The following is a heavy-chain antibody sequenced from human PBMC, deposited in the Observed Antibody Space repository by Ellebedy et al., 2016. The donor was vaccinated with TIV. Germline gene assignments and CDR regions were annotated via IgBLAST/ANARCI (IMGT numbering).Heavy chain of an antibody. CDR3: ARARDDDSSGYLVDY. CDR1: GGSISISSHY. J-gene: IGHJ4*02. V-gene: IGHV4-39*07. D-gene: IGHD3-22*01. CDR2: IHYTGNT. Sequence: SETLSLXCTVSGGSISISSHYWGWVRQPPGRGLEWIGSIHYTGNTYYSPSLRSRVTVSVDTSNNQFSLKVSSVTAADTAVYYCARARDDDSSGYLVDYWGQGTLVTVSS.